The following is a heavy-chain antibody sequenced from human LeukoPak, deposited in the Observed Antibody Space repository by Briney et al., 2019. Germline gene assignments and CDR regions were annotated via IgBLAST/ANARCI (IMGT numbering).Heavy chain of an antibody. Sequence: PGESLKISCKSSGYSFTSYWIAWVRQMPGKGLEWMGRIDPSDSCTKYSPSFEGHVTISVDKSISTAFLQWNSLKASDSAMYYCATGASKVTTDFANYWGQGTQVAVSS. J-gene: IGHJ4*02. CDR1: GYSFTSYW. CDR3: ATGASKVTTDFANY. D-gene: IGHD4-17*01. CDR2: IDPSDSCT. V-gene: IGHV5-10-1*01.